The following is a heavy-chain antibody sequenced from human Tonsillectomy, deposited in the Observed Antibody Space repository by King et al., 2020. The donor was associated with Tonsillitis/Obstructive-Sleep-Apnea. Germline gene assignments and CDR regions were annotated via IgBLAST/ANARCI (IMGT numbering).Heavy chain of an antibody. CDR1: GASISSYY. J-gene: IGHJ4*02. CDR3: ARSMGSSWYSFQFFAY. V-gene: IGHV4-59*01. CDR2: MYYSGGT. Sequence: QLQESGPGLVKPSETLSLTCNVSGASISSYYWTGFRQPPGKGLGWIGHMYYSGGTNYNPSLSSRVTISVDTSKNQFSLKLNSVTAADTAMYYCARSMGSSWYSFQFFAYWGQGTLV. D-gene: IGHD6-13*01.